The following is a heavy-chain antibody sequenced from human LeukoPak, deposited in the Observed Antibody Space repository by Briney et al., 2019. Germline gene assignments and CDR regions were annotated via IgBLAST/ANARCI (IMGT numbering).Heavy chain of an antibody. CDR1: GFTFSSYP. D-gene: IGHD2-21*02. Sequence: PGGSLSLSCAASGFTFSSYPMSWFRQAPGKGLEWVSAISGSGGSTYYADSVKGRFTISRDNSKNTLYLQMNSLRAEDTAVYYCARQYCGGDCYLFDYWGQGTLVTVSS. J-gene: IGHJ4*02. CDR3: ARQYCGGDCYLFDY. V-gene: IGHV3-23*01. CDR2: ISGSGGST.